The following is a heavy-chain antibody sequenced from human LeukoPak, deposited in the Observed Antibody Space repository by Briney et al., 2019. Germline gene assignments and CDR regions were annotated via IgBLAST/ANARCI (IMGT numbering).Heavy chain of an antibody. CDR2: INPNSGGT. Sequence: ASVKVSCKASGYTFTGYYMHWVRQAPGQGLEWMGWINPNSGGTNYAQKFQGRVTMTRDTSISTACMELSRLRSDDTAVYYCASLRGGFGELLVDSWGQGTMVTVSS. CDR3: ASLRGGFGELLVDS. J-gene: IGHJ3*02. V-gene: IGHV1-2*02. D-gene: IGHD3-10*01. CDR1: GYTFTGYY.